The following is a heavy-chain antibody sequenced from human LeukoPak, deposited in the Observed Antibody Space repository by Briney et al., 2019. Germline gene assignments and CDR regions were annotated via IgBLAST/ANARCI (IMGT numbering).Heavy chain of an antibody. D-gene: IGHD1-1*01. Sequence: GGSLRLSCAASGFAFSTYAMSWVRQAPGKGLEGVSGISGSGGSTYYADSVKGRFIISRDNSKNTLYLQMNSLRAEDTAVYYCAKPNWNPETDWFGPWGQGTQVTVSS. CDR3: AKPNWNPETDWFGP. V-gene: IGHV3-23*01. J-gene: IGHJ5*02. CDR2: ISGSGGST. CDR1: GFAFSTYA.